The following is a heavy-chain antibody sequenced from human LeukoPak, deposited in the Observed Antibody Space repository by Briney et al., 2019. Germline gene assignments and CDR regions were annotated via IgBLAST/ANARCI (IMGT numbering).Heavy chain of an antibody. CDR1: GLTFSDYY. D-gene: IGHD6-13*01. J-gene: IGHJ4*02. Sequence: GGSLRLSCAASGLTFSDYYMSWIRQAPGKGLEWVSYISSSGSTIYYADSVKGRFTISRDNSKNTLYLQMNSLRAEDTAVYYCAKEGELVRYFDYWGQGTLVTVSS. CDR2: ISSSGSTI. V-gene: IGHV3-11*01. CDR3: AKEGELVRYFDY.